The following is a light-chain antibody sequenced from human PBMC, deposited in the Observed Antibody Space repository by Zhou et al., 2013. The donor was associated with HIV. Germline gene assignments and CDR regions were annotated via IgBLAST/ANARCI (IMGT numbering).Light chain of an antibody. Sequence: DIQMTQSPSSVSASVGDRITITCRASQGISKWLAWYQQKPGKAPKLLIYGASSLQSGVPSRFSGGGSGTEFTLTISSLQPDDFATYYCQHYDASSGKFGPGTKVEVK. CDR2: GAS. CDR1: QGISKW. V-gene: IGKV1-12*01. J-gene: IGKJ1*01. CDR3: QHYDASSGK.